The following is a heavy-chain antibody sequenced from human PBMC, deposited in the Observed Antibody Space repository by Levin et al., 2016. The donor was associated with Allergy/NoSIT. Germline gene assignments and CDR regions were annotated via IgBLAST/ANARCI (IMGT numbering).Heavy chain of an antibody. Sequence: WIRQPPGKGLEWVGRIKSKTDGGTTDYVAPVKGRFTISRDDSKNTLYLQMNSLKTEDTAVYYCTADYGSGSYDYWGQGTLVTVS. CDR3: TADYGSGSYDY. J-gene: IGHJ4*02. D-gene: IGHD3-10*01. CDR2: IKSKTDGGTT. V-gene: IGHV3-15*01.